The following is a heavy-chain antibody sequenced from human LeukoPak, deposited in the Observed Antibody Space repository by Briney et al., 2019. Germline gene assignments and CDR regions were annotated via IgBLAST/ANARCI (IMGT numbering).Heavy chain of an antibody. CDR3: ARGEEFQFSIVVVPAARPRVFDY. Sequence: SETLSLTCAVYGGSFSGYYWSWIRQPPGKGLEWIGEINHSGSTNYNPALKRRVTISVATSKNQFSLKLSSVTAADTAVYYCARGEEFQFSIVVVPAARPRVFDYWGQGTLVTVSS. J-gene: IGHJ4*02. D-gene: IGHD2-2*01. CDR1: GGSFSGYY. CDR2: INHSGST. V-gene: IGHV4-34*01.